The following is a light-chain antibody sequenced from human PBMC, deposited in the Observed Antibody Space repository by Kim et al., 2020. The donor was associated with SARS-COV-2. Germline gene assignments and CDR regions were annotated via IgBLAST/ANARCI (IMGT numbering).Light chain of an antibody. CDR2: GAS. J-gene: IGKJ4*01. Sequence: SPGERVTLACRASQSVSYNLAWYQQRPGQAPRLLIYGASTRATDVSDRFSGSGSGTEFTLTIRSLQSEDLAVYYCQQYNDWPLLTFGGGTKVDIK. CDR3: QQYNDWPLLT. CDR1: QSVSYN. V-gene: IGKV3-15*01.